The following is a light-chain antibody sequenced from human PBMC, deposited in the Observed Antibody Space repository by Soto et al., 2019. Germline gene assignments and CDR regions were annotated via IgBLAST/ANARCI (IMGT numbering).Light chain of an antibody. V-gene: IGKV1-39*01. CDR2: AAS. Sequence: DIQMTQSPSSLSASVGDRVSITCRASQNINTRLNWFQQRPGEVPNLLIYAASTLHSGVPSRFSGSGYGTDFILTISSLQPEDFATYYCQQAYNHPVTFGQGTRLDIK. CDR1: QNINTR. CDR3: QQAYNHPVT. J-gene: IGKJ5*01.